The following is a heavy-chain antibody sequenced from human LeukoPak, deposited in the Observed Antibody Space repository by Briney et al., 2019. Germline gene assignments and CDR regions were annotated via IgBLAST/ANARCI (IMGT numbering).Heavy chain of an antibody. CDR3: AREGIAVAVDFDY. CDR2: IKQDGSEK. CDR1: GFTFSSYW. J-gene: IGHJ4*02. Sequence: GGSLRLSCAASGFTFSSYWMVWVRQAPGKGLEWVASIKQDGSEKYYVDSMKGRFTISRDNAKNSLYLQMNSLRAEDTAVYYCAREGIAVAVDFDYWGQGTLVTVSS. D-gene: IGHD6-19*01. V-gene: IGHV3-7*01.